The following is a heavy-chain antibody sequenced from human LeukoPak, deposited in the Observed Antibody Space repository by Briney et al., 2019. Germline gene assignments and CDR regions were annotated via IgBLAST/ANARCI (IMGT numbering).Heavy chain of an antibody. D-gene: IGHD6-19*01. CDR2: IYTSGST. V-gene: IGHV4-4*07. J-gene: IGHJ6*02. CDR1: GGSISSYY. CDR3: ARDRYSSGWKMDYYYGMDV. Sequence: SETLSLTCTVSGGSISSYYWSWIRQPAGKGLEWIGSIYTSGSTNYNPSLKSRVTTSVDTSKNQFSLKLSSVTAADTAVYYCARDRYSSGWKMDYYYGMDVWGQGTTVTVSS.